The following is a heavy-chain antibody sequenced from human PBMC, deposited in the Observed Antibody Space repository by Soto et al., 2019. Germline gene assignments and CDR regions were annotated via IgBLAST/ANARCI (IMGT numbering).Heavy chain of an antibody. V-gene: IGHV3-74*03. J-gene: IGHJ5*02. Sequence: EVQVVESGGGLVQPGGSLRLSCAASGFTFSNHWMHWVRQAPGKGPVWVSRISNDGSDTTYADSVKGRFTISRDNAKNTVYRQMNSLRAEDTAVYHCVRDPPHNWSAPWGQGTPVTVSS. CDR1: GFTFSNHW. CDR3: VRDPPHNWSAP. CDR2: ISNDGSDT.